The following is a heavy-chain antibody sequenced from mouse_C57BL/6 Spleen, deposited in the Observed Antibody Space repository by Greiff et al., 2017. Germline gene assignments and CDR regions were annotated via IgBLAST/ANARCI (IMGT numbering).Heavy chain of an antibody. J-gene: IGHJ1*03. D-gene: IGHD2-10*02. V-gene: IGHV1-78*01. Sequence: VQLQQSDAELVKPGASVTISCKVSGYTFTDHTIHWMKQRPEQGLEWIGYIYHRDGSTKYNEKFKSKATLTADKSSSTAYMQLNSLTSEDSAVYFCARSRQYGNYLSDWYFDVWGTGTTVTVSS. CDR3: ARSRQYGNYLSDWYFDV. CDR2: IYHRDGST. CDR1: GYTFTDHT.